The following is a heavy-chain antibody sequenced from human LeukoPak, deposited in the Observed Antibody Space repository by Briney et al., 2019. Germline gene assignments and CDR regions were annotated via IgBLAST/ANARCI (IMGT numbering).Heavy chain of an antibody. J-gene: IGHJ4*02. D-gene: IGHD3-22*01. CDR1: GYTFTIYY. CDR2: INLSGGST. V-gene: IGHV1-46*01. Sequence: ASVKLSCNASGYTFTIYYMHWVRQAPGPGLEWMGIINLSGGSTRYAQKFPGRVTMTRDTSTSTVYMELSSLRCEDRAVYYCARDRYYYDSSGYIRGISFDYGGEGTLVTVSS. CDR3: ARDRYYYDSSGYIRGISFDY.